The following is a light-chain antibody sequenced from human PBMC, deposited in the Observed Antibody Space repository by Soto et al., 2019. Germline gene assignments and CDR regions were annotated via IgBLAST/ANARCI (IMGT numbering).Light chain of an antibody. CDR2: AAS. CDR1: QTISTY. CDR3: QQCHGIPYT. Sequence: DIQMTQSPSSLSASVGDRVTITCRASQTISTYLNWYQQEPGKAPKLLIYAASSLQSGVPSRFSGSGSGTDFTLTISSLAPEDFAAYYCQQCHGIPYTFGQGTKLEIK. V-gene: IGKV1-39*01. J-gene: IGKJ2*01.